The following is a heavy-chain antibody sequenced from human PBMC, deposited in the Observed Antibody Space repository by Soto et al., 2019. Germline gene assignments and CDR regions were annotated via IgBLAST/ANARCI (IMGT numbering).Heavy chain of an antibody. Sequence: ASVKVSCKASGYTFTSYAMHWVRQAPGQRLEWMGWINAGNGNTKYSQKFQGWVTMTRDTSISTAYMELSRLRSDDTAVYYCARDSSPHVPAAMDWFYYYYGMDVWGQGTTVTVSS. J-gene: IGHJ6*02. V-gene: IGHV1-3*01. D-gene: IGHD2-2*01. CDR3: ARDSSPHVPAAMDWFYYYYGMDV. CDR1: GYTFTSYA. CDR2: INAGNGNT.